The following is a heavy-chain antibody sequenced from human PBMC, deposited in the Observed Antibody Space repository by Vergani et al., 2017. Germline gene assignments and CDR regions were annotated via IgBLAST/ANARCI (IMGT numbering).Heavy chain of an antibody. J-gene: IGHJ5*01. CDR1: GFSLSSGGMR. CDR3: PRATGRTITFHSKACWFYS. V-gene: IGHV2-70*04. Sequence: QVTLKESGPALVKPTQTLTLTCSLSGFSLSSGGMRVSWIRQPPGKALEWLARIDWDNTKVYSSSLKSRLFISKDISKNEVVLTMTNMDPVDTATYYCPRATGRTITFHSKACWFYSWRQGILVTVSS. CDR2: IDWDNTK. D-gene: IGHD3-10*01.